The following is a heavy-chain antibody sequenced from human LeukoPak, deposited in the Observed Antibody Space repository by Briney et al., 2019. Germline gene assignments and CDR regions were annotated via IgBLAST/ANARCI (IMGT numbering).Heavy chain of an antibody. J-gene: IGHJ5*02. V-gene: IGHV4-30-2*01. CDR3: ARERSEYYYDSSAPHNWFVP. Sequence: PSHTLSLTCAVSGGSISSGGYSWSWIRQPPGTGLEWIGYIYHSGSTYYNPSLKSRVTISVDRSKNQFSLKLSSVTAADTAVYYCARERSEYYYDSSAPHNWFVPWGQGTLVTVSS. CDR2: IYHSGST. D-gene: IGHD3-22*01. CDR1: GGSISSGGYS.